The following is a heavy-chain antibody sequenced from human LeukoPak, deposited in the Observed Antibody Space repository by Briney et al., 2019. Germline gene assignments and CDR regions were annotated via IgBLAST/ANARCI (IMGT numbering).Heavy chain of an antibody. J-gene: IGHJ4*02. Sequence: GGSLRLSCAASGFTFSSYSMNWVRQAPGKGLEWVSSISSSSSYIYYADSVKGRFTISRDNAKNSLYLQMNSLRAEDTAVYYCAREGLGSGSYFRPPRAGFDYWGQGTLVTVSS. CDR2: ISSSSSYI. CDR1: GFTFSSYS. D-gene: IGHD1-26*01. V-gene: IGHV3-21*01. CDR3: AREGLGSGSYFRPPRAGFDY.